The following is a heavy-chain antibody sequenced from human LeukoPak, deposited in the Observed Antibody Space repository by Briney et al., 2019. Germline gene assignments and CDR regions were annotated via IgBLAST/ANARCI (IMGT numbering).Heavy chain of an antibody. CDR2: FDPEDGET. CDR1: GYTLTELS. V-gene: IGHV1-24*01. Sequence: AASVKVSCKVSGYTLTELSMHWVRQAPGKGLEWMGGFDPEDGETIYAQKFQGRVTMTEDTSTDTAYMELSSLRSEDTAVYYCATKWELPMGFDYWGQGTLVTVSS. J-gene: IGHJ4*02. D-gene: IGHD1-26*01. CDR3: ATKWELPMGFDY.